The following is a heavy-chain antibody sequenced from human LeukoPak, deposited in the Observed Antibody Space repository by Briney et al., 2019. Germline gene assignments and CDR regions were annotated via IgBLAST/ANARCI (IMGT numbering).Heavy chain of an antibody. J-gene: IGHJ1*01. CDR1: GFTFGDYV. D-gene: IGHD6-13*01. CDR2: IRSKAYGGTT. V-gene: IGHV3-49*03. Sequence: QPGGSLRLSCTASGFTFGDYVMSWFRQTGKGLEWVGFIRSKAYGGTTEYAASVKGRFSISRDDSKSIAYLQMNSLKTEDTAVYYCTRSLEGIAEHWGQGTLVTVSS. CDR3: TRSLEGIAEH.